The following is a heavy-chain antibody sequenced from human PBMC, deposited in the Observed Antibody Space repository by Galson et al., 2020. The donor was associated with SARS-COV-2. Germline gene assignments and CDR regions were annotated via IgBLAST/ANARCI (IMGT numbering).Heavy chain of an antibody. CDR2: ISYSGKT. CDR3: ARQAYILRFLERPPGLIDM. V-gene: IGHV4-39*01. Sequence: SETLSLTCTVSGDSVSSRGYFWAWIRQPPGKGLEWIGTISYSGKTQYNPSLKSRLTKSIDTSKNQFFLKLTSVTAADTAVYYCARQAYILRFLERPPGLIDMWGRGTMVTVSS. J-gene: IGHJ3*02. CDR1: GDSVSSRGYF. D-gene: IGHD3-3*01.